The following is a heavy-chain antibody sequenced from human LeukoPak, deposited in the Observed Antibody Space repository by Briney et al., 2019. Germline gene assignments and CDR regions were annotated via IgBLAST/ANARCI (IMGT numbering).Heavy chain of an antibody. CDR2: INPNSGGT. D-gene: IGHD3-10*01. CDR3: ARSYMVRGAPTPRSIDY. Sequence: GASVRVSCKASGYTFTGYYMHWGRQAPGQGLEWMGWINPNSGGTNHAQKFQGRVTMTRDTSISTAYMELSRLRSDDTAVDYCARSYMVRGAPTPRSIDYWGQGTLVTVSS. V-gene: IGHV1-2*02. CDR1: GYTFTGYY. J-gene: IGHJ4*02.